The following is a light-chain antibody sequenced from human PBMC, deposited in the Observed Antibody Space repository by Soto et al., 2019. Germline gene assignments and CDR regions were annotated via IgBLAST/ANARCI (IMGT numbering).Light chain of an antibody. V-gene: IGKV2D-29*01. Sequence: DIVLTQTPLSLSVTPGQPASISCNSSQGLLDSDGRTHLYWYVQKTGQPPQALIYEVSKRSSGVPDRFSGSGSGTHFTLTMSRVQAEDAGIYYCMQSLQLNTCGGGTKVEIK. CDR3: MQSLQLNT. CDR1: QGLLDSDGRTH. CDR2: EVS. J-gene: IGKJ4*01.